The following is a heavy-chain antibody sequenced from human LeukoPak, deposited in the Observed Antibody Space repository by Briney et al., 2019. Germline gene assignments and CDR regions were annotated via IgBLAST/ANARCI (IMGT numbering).Heavy chain of an antibody. CDR3: ARERNYYDSSGYYSSLDY. Sequence: GGSLRLSCAASGFTFSSYAMHWVRQAPGKGLEWVAVISYDGSNKYYADSVKGRLTISRDNSKNTLYLQMNSLRAEDTAVYYCARERNYYDSSGYYSSLDYWGQGTLVTVSS. CDR1: GFTFSSYA. J-gene: IGHJ4*02. V-gene: IGHV3-30-3*01. D-gene: IGHD3-22*01. CDR2: ISYDGSNK.